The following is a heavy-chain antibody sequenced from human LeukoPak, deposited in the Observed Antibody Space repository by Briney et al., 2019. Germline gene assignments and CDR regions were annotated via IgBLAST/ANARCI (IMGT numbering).Heavy chain of an antibody. CDR1: GFTFSSYE. Sequence: PGGSLRLSCAASGFTFSSYEMNWVRQAPGKGLEWVSYISGSGSTIYYGDSLEGRVTISRDNANNSLYLQINSLRVEDTAVYYCATLWDPVAGTTQPLLWGQGTLVTVSS. CDR2: ISGSGSTI. V-gene: IGHV3-48*03. D-gene: IGHD6-19*01. J-gene: IGHJ4*02. CDR3: ATLWDPVAGTTQPLL.